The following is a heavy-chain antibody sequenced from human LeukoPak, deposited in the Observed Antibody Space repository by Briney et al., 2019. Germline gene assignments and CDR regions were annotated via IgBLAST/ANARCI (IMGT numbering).Heavy chain of an antibody. CDR3: ARDFPYYYDISGYYFDY. D-gene: IGHD3-22*01. Sequence: GGSLRLSCTVSGFTLSSYEMSWIRQAPGKGLEWVSSIDYDGGSGHYADSVKGRFTISRDNAKNSLYLQMNSLRAEDTAVYYCARDFPYYYDISGYYFDYWGQGTLVTVSS. J-gene: IGHJ4*02. V-gene: IGHV3-48*03. CDR1: GFTLSSYE. CDR2: IDYDGGSG.